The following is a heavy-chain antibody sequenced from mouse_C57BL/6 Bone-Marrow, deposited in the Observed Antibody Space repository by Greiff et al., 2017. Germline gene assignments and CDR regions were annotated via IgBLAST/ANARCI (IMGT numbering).Heavy chain of an antibody. CDR3: TTEVYYGNYESAY. J-gene: IGHJ3*01. Sequence: EVQLQQSGAELVRPGASVKLSCTASGFNIKDDCMHWVKQRPEQGLEWIGWIDPENGGTEYATKFQGKATITADTSSNTAYLQLSSLTSADTAVFYWTTEVYYGNYESAYWGQGTLVTVSA. CDR1: GFNIKDDC. CDR2: IDPENGGT. D-gene: IGHD2-1*01. V-gene: IGHV14-4*01.